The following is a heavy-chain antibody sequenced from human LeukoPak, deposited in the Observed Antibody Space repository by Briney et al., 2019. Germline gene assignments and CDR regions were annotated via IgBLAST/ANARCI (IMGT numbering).Heavy chain of an antibody. CDR3: AKEDYYDSSGYHPPDY. CDR2: ISSSGSTI. CDR1: GFTFSDYY. D-gene: IGHD3-22*01. V-gene: IGHV3-11*01. Sequence: MPGGSLRLSCAASGFTFSDYYMSWIRQAPGKGLEWVSYISSSGSTIYYADSVKGRFTISRDNAKNSLYLQMNSLRAEDTAVYYCAKEDYYDSSGYHPPDYWGQGTLVTVSS. J-gene: IGHJ4*02.